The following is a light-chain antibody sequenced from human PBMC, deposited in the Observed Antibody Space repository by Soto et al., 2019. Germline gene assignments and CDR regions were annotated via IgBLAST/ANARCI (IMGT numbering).Light chain of an antibody. Sequence: EIVLTQSPGTLSLSPGERATLSCRASQSVSNNYLAWYQQKPGQAPRLLIYGASNRATGIPDRFSGSGSGTDFTLTISSLQPEDFATYYCQQSYNGPFTFGPGTKVDIK. J-gene: IGKJ3*01. CDR1: QSVSNNY. CDR3: QQSYNGPFT. V-gene: IGKV3-20*01. CDR2: GAS.